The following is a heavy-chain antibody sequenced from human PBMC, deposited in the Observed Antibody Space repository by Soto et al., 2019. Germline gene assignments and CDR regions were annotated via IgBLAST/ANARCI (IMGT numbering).Heavy chain of an antibody. CDR2: IYYSGST. V-gene: IGHV4-59*01. CDR3: ARGFRFKTYYDFWSGYYMRWFDP. J-gene: IGHJ5*02. Sequence: PSETLSLTCTVSGGSISSYYWSWIRQPPGKGLEWIGYIYYSGSTNYNPSLKSRVTISVDTSKNQFSLKLCSVTAADTAVYYCARGFRFKTYYDFWSGYYMRWFDPWGQGTLVTVSS. CDR1: GGSISSYY. D-gene: IGHD3-3*01.